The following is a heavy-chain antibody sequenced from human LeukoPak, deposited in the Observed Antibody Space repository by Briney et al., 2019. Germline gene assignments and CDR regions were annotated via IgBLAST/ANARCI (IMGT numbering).Heavy chain of an antibody. CDR3: AREGGSSSSEVY. V-gene: IGHV4-38-2*02. CDR1: GYSISSGYY. D-gene: IGHD6-6*01. CDR2: IFHGRNT. Sequence: SETLSLTCTVSGYSISSGYYWGWIRQPPGKGLEWIGSIFHGRNTYYNPSLKSRVTISIDTSKNQLSLKLSSVTAADTAVYYCAREGGSSSSEVYWGQGTLVTVSS. J-gene: IGHJ4*02.